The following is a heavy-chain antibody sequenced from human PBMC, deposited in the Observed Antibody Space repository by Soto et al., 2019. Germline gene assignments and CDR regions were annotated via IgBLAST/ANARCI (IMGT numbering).Heavy chain of an antibody. Sequence: GESLKISCKAIGYTFTNYWIGWVRQTPGKGLGWMGIIFPGDSDTRYNPSFEGQVTVSADESISTAYLQWNALKASDTAMYYCVRPNFGALTHFDFWGQGTLVTVSS. CDR1: GYTFTNYW. CDR3: VRPNFGALTHFDF. V-gene: IGHV5-51*01. D-gene: IGHD3-16*01. J-gene: IGHJ4*02. CDR2: IFPGDSDT.